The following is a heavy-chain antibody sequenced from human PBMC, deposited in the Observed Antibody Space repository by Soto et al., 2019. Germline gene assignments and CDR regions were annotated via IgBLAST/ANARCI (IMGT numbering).Heavy chain of an antibody. J-gene: IGHJ4*02. CDR1: GYTFTGYY. CDR2: INPNSGGT. D-gene: IGHD3-22*01. CDR3: ARGTSLNYYDSSVPWDY. Sequence: ASVKVSCKASGYTFTGYYMHWVRQAPGQGLEWMGWINPNSGGTNYAQKFQGWVTMTRDTSISTAYMELSRLRSDDTAVYYCARGTSLNYYDSSVPWDYWGQGTLVTVSS. V-gene: IGHV1-2*04.